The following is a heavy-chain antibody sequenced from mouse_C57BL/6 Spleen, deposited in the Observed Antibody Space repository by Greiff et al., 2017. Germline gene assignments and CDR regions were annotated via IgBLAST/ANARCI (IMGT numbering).Heavy chain of an antibody. J-gene: IGHJ2*01. V-gene: IGHV1-69*01. D-gene: IGHD2-5*01. CDR1: GYTFTSYW. CDR3: ARYSNHFDY. CDR2: IDPSDSYT. Sequence: QVQLQQSGAELVMPGASVKLSCKASGYTFTSYWMHWVKQRPGQGLEWIGEIDPSDSYTNSNQKFKGKSTLTVDKSSSTAYMQLSSLTSEDSAVYYCARYSNHFDYWGQGTTLTVSS.